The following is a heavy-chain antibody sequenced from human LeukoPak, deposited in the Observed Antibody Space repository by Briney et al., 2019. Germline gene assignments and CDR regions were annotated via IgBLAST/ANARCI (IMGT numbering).Heavy chain of an antibody. CDR1: GFTFSSYS. CDR3: ARVRVNGDSSGSTGY. V-gene: IGHV3-21*01. J-gene: IGHJ4*02. CDR2: ISSSSYI. D-gene: IGHD3-22*01. Sequence: PGGSLRLSCAASGFTFSSYSMNWVRQAPGKGLEWVSSISSSSYIYYADSVKGRFTISRDNAKNSLYLQMNSLRAEDTAVYYCARVRVNGDSSGSTGYWGQGTLVTVSS.